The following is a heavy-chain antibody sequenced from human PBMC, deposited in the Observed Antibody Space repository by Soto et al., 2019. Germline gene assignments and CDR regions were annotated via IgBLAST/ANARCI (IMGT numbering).Heavy chain of an antibody. Sequence: ASVKVSCKASGYTFTSYGISWVRQAPGQGLEWMGWINGGNGNTYYSEHFQGRATFTRDASAGTVYMQLSSLTSEDTAVYYCARDDSGFSGRHYIDYFNYWGQGALVTVSS. V-gene: IGHV1-18*01. CDR1: GYTFTSYG. CDR3: ARDDSGFSGRHYIDYFNY. D-gene: IGHD1-26*01. CDR2: INGGNGNT. J-gene: IGHJ4*02.